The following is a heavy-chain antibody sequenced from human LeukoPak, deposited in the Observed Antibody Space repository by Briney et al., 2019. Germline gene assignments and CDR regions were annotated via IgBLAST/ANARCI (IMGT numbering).Heavy chain of an antibody. CDR3: ARVSSSSGWSPI. CDR1: GYTLTELS. J-gene: IGHJ4*02. V-gene: IGHV1-24*01. D-gene: IGHD6-19*01. Sequence: GASVKVSCKVSGYTLTELSMHWVRQAPGKGLEWMGGFDPEDGETIYAQKLQGRVTMTEDTSTDTAYMELSSLRSEDAAVYYCARVSSSSGWSPIWGQGTLVTVSS. CDR2: FDPEDGET.